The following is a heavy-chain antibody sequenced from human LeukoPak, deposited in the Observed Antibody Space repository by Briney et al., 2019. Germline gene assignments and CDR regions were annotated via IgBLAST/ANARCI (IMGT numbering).Heavy chain of an antibody. D-gene: IGHD3-3*01. V-gene: IGHV7-4-1*02. CDR2: INTNTGNP. CDR3: ARDQFLRRQACPGY. J-gene: IGHJ4*02. Sequence: EASVKVSCKASGYTFTSYAMNWVRQAPGQGLEWMGWINTNTGNPTYAQGFTGRFVFSLDTSVSTAYLQISSLKAEDTAVYYCARDQFLRRQACPGYWGQGTLVTVSS. CDR1: GYTFTSYA.